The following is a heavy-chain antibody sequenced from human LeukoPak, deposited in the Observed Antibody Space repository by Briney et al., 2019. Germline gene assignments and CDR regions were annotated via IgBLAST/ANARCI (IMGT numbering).Heavy chain of an antibody. J-gene: IGHJ4*02. CDR2: IYSGGST. V-gene: IGHV3-53*01. CDR3: ASTHLGYCSSVSCQNDY. CDR1: GFIVSSNY. Sequence: GGSLRLSCAVSGFIVSSNYMSWVRQAPGKGLERVSVIYSGGSTYYADSVKGRFTISRDNSKNTLYLQMNSLRAEDTAVYYCASTHLGYCSSVSCQNDYWGQGTLVTVSS. D-gene: IGHD2-15*01.